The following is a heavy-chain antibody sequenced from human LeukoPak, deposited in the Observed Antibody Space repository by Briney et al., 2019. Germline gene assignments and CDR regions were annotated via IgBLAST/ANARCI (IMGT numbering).Heavy chain of an antibody. V-gene: IGHV3-23*01. J-gene: IGHJ4*02. CDR2: IINSGGGT. CDR1: GFTLSSYG. D-gene: IGHD3-3*01. CDR3: AKDQGSDFWSGYDY. Sequence: PGGSLRLSCAASGFTLSSYGMSWVRQAPGKGLEWVSAIINSGGGTYYADSVKGRFTISRDNSKNTLYLQMNSLRVEDTAVYYCAKDQGSDFWSGYDYWGQGTLVTVSS.